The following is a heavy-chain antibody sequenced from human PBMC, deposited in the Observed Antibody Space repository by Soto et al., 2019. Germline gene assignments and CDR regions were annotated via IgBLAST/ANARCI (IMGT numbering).Heavy chain of an antibody. Sequence: QITLKESGPTLVKPTQTLTLTCTFSGFSLSTSGVGVGWIRQPPGKALEWLALIYWDDDKRYSPSLKSRLTITKDTAKNQVVLTMTNMDPVDTATYYCAHSVATMIVVVSFDYWGQGTLVTVSS. J-gene: IGHJ4*02. CDR1: GFSLSTSGVG. V-gene: IGHV2-5*02. CDR3: AHSVATMIVVVSFDY. CDR2: IYWDDDK. D-gene: IGHD3-22*01.